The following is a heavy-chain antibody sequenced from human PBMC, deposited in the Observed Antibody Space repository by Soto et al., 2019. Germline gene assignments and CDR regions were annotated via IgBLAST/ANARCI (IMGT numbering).Heavy chain of an antibody. J-gene: IGHJ4*02. D-gene: IGHD6-19*01. CDR2: IKQDGSQK. CDR1: GFTFSSYW. Sequence: PGGSLRLSCAAPGFTFSSYWMSWVRQAPGKGLEWVAIIKQDGSQKYYVDSVKGRFTISRDNAKNLLYLQMNSLRVDDTAVYYCAAGSGWIFDYWGQGTLVTVSS. CDR3: AAGSGWIFDY. V-gene: IGHV3-7*01.